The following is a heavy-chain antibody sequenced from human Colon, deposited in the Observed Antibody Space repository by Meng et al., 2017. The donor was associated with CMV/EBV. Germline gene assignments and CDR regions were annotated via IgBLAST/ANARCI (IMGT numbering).Heavy chain of an antibody. CDR3: ARDGYSHSWSSEVYSDS. Sequence: SVKVSCKASGYNFVNYGITWVRQAPGQGLEWMGWISPYHAKTNYAQRVQDRITMTTDTSTNTAYMELKSLRSDDTAVYYCARDGYSHSWSSEVYSDSWGQGTLVTVSS. D-gene: IGHD5-12*01. V-gene: IGHV1-18*01. J-gene: IGHJ4*02. CDR2: ISPYHAKT. CDR1: GYNFVNYG.